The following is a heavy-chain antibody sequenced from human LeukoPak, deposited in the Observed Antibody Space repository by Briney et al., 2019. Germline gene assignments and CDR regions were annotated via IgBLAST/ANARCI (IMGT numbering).Heavy chain of an antibody. Sequence: ASVKVSCKTTGYTLTSYYMHWVRQAPGQVLEWIGIINPSGGSTSYAQKFQGRVNMTRDTSTSTVYMELSSLRSEDTAVYYCARDRSSIAARRYFDYWGQGTLVTVSS. J-gene: IGHJ4*02. CDR3: ARDRSSIAARRYFDY. CDR2: INPSGGST. D-gene: IGHD6-6*01. CDR1: GYTLTSYY. V-gene: IGHV1-46*01.